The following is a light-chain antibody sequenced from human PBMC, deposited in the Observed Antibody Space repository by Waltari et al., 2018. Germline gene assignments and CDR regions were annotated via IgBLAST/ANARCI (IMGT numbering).Light chain of an antibody. Sequence: DIVMTQSPLSLPVTPGEPASISCPSSQSLIHSNGLTYLDWYLQKPGQSPQLLIYLGSNRAPGVPDRFSGSGSGTDFTLKISRVEAEDVGVYYCMQALQTPTSFGGGTKVGMK. CDR2: LGS. J-gene: IGKJ4*01. V-gene: IGKV2-28*01. CDR3: MQALQTPTS. CDR1: QSLIHSNGLTY.